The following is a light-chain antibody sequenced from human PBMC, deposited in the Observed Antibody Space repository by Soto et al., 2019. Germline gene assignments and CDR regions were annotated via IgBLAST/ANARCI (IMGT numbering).Light chain of an antibody. CDR1: SSDVGGYNY. J-gene: IGLJ2*01. CDR2: DVS. CDR3: CSYTSSSTL. V-gene: IGLV2-14*01. Sequence: QSALTQPASLSGSPGQSITISCTGTSSDVGGYNYVSWYQQHPGKAPKLMIYDVSNRPSGVSNRFSGSKSGNTASLTISGLQAEDEADYYCCSYTSSSTLFGGGTKLTVL.